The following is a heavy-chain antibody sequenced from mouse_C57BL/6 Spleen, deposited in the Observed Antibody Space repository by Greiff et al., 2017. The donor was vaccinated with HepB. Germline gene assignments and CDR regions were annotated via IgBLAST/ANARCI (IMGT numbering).Heavy chain of an antibody. V-gene: IGHV3-6*01. CDR1: GYSITSGYY. Sequence: EVQRVESGPGLVKPSQSLSLTCSVTGYSITSGYYWNWIRQFPGNKLEWMGYISYDGSNNYNPSLKNRISITRDTSKNQFFLKLNSVTTEDTATYYCARVDYVGAMDYWGQGTSVTVSS. D-gene: IGHD2-4*01. CDR2: ISYDGSN. CDR3: ARVDYVGAMDY. J-gene: IGHJ4*01.